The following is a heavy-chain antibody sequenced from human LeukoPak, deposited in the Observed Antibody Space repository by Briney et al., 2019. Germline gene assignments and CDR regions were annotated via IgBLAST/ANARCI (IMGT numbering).Heavy chain of an antibody. CDR1: GFTFSSHA. CDR3: ANEIRPNDY. J-gene: IGHJ4*02. CDR2: IDISGDST. V-gene: IGHV3-23*05. Sequence: GGSLRLSCLVSGFTFSSHAMRWARQAPGRGLEWVSSIDISGDSTSYADSVKGRFTISRDNSKNTLLLQMDSLRAEDSAIYYCANEIRPNDYWGQGTLVTVSS. D-gene: IGHD4/OR15-4a*01.